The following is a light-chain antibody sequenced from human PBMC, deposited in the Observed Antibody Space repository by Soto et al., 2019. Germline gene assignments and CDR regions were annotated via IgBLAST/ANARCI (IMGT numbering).Light chain of an antibody. Sequence: IQLTQSPSSLSASVGDRFTITCRASQSISSYLKWYQQKPGKAPKILXYPASSLQSGVPSRFSGSGSGTDFTLTISSLPPEDFETYYCQQSYSTPLTFGGGTKVDIK. V-gene: IGKV1-39*01. J-gene: IGKJ4*01. CDR3: QQSYSTPLT. CDR2: PAS. CDR1: QSISSY.